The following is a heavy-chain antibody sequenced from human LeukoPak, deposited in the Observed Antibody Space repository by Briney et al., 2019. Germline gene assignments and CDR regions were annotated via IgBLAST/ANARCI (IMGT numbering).Heavy chain of an antibody. CDR1: GFTFTKFA. J-gene: IGHJ4*02. CDR2: ISYDGRNE. CDR3: AREGEGSSWSSLDH. V-gene: IGHV3-30*04. D-gene: IGHD6-13*01. Sequence: GRSLRLSSAASGFTFTKFAMHWVRQAPGKGLEWVAVISYDGRNEYDADSVKGRFTISRDNSKNTVYLQMNSLRAEDTAIYYCAREGEGSSWSSLDHWGQGTLVTVSS.